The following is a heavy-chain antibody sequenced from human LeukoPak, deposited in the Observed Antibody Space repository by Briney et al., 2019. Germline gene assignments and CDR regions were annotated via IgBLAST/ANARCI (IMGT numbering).Heavy chain of an antibody. V-gene: IGHV3-11*04. CDR1: GFTFSDYY. CDR2: ISSGSGSTI. CDR3: ARSWVPPFDI. D-gene: IGHD1-1*01. Sequence: GGSLRLSCAASGFTFSDYYMSWIRQAPGKGLEWVSYISSGSGSTIYYADSVKGRFTISRDNAKNSLYLQMNSLRAEDTGVYYCARSWVPPFDIWGQGTMVTVSS. J-gene: IGHJ3*02.